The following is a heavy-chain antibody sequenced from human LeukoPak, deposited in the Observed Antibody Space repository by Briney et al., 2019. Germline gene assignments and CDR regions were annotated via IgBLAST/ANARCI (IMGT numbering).Heavy chain of an antibody. Sequence: SETLSLTCTVSGGSISSSAYHWGWIRQPPGKGLEWIGSIYYSGSTYYNPSLKSRVTISVDTSKNQFSLKLSSVTAADTAVYYCARGRSCSSASCYYDAFDIWGQGTMVTVSS. CDR1: GGSISSSAYH. V-gene: IGHV4-39*07. CDR2: IYYSGST. CDR3: ARGRSCSSASCYYDAFDI. J-gene: IGHJ3*02. D-gene: IGHD2-2*01.